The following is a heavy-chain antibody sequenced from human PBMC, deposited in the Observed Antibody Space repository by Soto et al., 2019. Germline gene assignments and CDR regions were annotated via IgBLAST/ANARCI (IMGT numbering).Heavy chain of an antibody. CDR2: ISGSGGST. CDR3: AKDRYDFWSGYYIGIGGFDY. D-gene: IGHD3-3*01. J-gene: IGHJ4*02. V-gene: IGHV3-23*01. CDR1: GFTFSSYA. Sequence: GGSLRLSCAASGFTFSSYAMSWVRQAPGKGLEWVSAISGSGGSTYYADSVKGRFTISRDNSKNTLYLQMNSLRAEDTAVYYCAKDRYDFWSGYYIGIGGFDYWGQGTLVTVSS.